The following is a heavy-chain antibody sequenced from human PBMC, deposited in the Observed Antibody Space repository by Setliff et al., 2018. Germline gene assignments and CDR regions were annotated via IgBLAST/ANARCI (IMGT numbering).Heavy chain of an antibody. CDR2: IHGTEGT. CDR1: DGSLYSGNYY. J-gene: IGHJ4*02. D-gene: IGHD3-10*01. CDR3: ARGYYNGRGYYYLPCSFDS. V-gene: IGHV4-61*09. Sequence: PSETLSLTCTVSDGSLYSGNYYWTWIRQPAGKALEWIGHIHGTEGTHYNPSLESRVTISRDKSPNQFSLMLRSATAADTALYYCARGYYNGRGYYYLPCSFDSWGRGIVVTVSS.